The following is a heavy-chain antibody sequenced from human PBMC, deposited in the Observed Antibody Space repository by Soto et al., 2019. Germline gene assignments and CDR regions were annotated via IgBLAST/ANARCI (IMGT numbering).Heavy chain of an antibody. D-gene: IGHD3-16*02. CDR2: IKSKSDGGTR. Sequence: EVQLVESGGGTVKPGESLRLSCAASGFTFSDSWMSWVRQAPGKGLEWVGRIKSKSDGGTRDHAAPVEGRFTISRDDSKNTLYLQMNSLKTEDTAVYHCSTYDYISGTYRVRWAYWGQGTLVTVSS. CDR1: GFTFSDSW. V-gene: IGHV3-15*01. J-gene: IGHJ4*02. CDR3: STYDYISGTYRVRWAY.